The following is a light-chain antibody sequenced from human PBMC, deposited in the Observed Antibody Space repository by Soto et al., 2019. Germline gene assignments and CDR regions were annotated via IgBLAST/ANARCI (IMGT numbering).Light chain of an antibody. J-gene: IGKJ1*01. CDR2: KAS. CDR1: KSINSR. CDR3: QQYNNYWT. V-gene: IGKV1-5*03. Sequence: DIQMTQSPSTLSASVGDRVTITCRASKSINSRLAWYQQKPGKSPNLLIYKASSLESGVPSRFSGSGSGTEFTITSSILQPDDFATYYCQQYNNYWTFGQGTKVEIK.